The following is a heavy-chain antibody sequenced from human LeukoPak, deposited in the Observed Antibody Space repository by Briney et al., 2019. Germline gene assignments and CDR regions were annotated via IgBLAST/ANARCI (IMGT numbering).Heavy chain of an antibody. V-gene: IGHV3-23*01. CDR2: ISGSGGST. CDR3: AKWSDEFTIFGVAILGGSEPGYYYYGMDV. CDR1: GFTFSSYA. Sequence: GGSLRLSCAASGFTFSSYAMSWVRQAPGKGLEWVSAISGSGGSTYYADSVKGRFTISRDNSKNTLYLQMNSLRAEDTAVYYCAKWSDEFTIFGVAILGGSEPGYYYYGMDVWGQGTTVTVSS. D-gene: IGHD3-3*01. J-gene: IGHJ6*02.